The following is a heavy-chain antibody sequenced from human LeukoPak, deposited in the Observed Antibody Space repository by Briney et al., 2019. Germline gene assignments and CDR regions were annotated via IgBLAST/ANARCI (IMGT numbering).Heavy chain of an antibody. CDR1: GFTFSSYA. V-gene: IGHV3-30-3*01. Sequence: GGSLRLSCAASGFTFSSYAMHWVRQAPGKGLEWVAVISYDGSNKYYADSVKGRFTISRDNSKNTLYLQMNSLRAEDTAVYYCAASRSYVAPIDYWGQGTLVTVSS. J-gene: IGHJ4*02. D-gene: IGHD1-26*01. CDR3: AASRSYVAPIDY. CDR2: ISYDGSNK.